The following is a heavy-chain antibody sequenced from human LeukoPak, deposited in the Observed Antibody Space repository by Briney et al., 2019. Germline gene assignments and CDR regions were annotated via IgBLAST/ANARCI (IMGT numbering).Heavy chain of an antibody. CDR3: ARGADGVSSNSRGWFDP. V-gene: IGHV3-21*01. CDR1: GFTYSSYS. CDR2: ISTSSSYI. D-gene: IGHD2-15*01. Sequence: GGSLRLSCTASGFTYSSYSMNWVRQAPGKGLEWVSSISTSSSYIYYADSVKGRFTISRDNARNSLYLQMNTLRAEDTAVYSCARGADGVSSNSRGWFDPWGQGTLVTVSS. J-gene: IGHJ5*02.